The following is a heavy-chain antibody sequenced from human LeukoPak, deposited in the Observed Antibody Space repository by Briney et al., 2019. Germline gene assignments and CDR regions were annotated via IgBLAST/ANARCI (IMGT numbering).Heavy chain of an antibody. V-gene: IGHV1-18*01. CDR1: GYTFTSYG. D-gene: IGHD6-19*01. CDR2: ISAYNGNT. J-gene: IGHJ4*02. Sequence: ASVKVSCKASGYTFTSYGISWVRQAPGQGLEWMGWISAYNGNTNYAQKLRGRVTMTTDTSTSTAYMELRSLRSDDTAVYYCARDYRTIAVAGTGPDYWGQGTLVTVSS. CDR3: ARDYRTIAVAGTGPDY.